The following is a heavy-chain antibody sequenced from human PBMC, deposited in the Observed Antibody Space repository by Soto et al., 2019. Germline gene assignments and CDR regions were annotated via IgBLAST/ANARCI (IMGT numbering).Heavy chain of an antibody. CDR3: AREYSNYVFTYYYYGMDV. Sequence: GGSLRLSCAASGFTFSSYEMNWVRQAPGKGLEWVSYISSSGSTIYYADSVKGRFTISRDNAKNSLYLQMNSLRAEDTAVYYCAREYSNYVFTYYYYGMDVWGQGTTVTVSS. D-gene: IGHD4-4*01. CDR1: GFTFSSYE. V-gene: IGHV3-48*03. J-gene: IGHJ6*02. CDR2: ISSSGSTI.